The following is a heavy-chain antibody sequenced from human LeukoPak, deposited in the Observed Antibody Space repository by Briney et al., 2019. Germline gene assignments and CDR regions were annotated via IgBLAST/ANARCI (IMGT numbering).Heavy chain of an antibody. Sequence: PGGSLRLSRAASGFTFSSYSMNWVRQAPGKGLEWVSSISSSSSYIYYADSVKGRFTISRDNAKNSLYLQMNSLRAEDTAVYYCARGPSGWYVRGAFDIWGQGTMVTVSS. CDR2: ISSSSSYI. D-gene: IGHD6-19*01. J-gene: IGHJ3*02. CDR3: ARGPSGWYVRGAFDI. CDR1: GFTFSSYS. V-gene: IGHV3-21*01.